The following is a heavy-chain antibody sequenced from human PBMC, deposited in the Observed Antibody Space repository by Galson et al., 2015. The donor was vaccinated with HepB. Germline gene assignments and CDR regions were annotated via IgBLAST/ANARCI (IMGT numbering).Heavy chain of an antibody. Sequence: PALVKPTQTLTLTCTFSGFSLNTSEMYISWIRQPPGKALEWLALIDWDGDKYYNTSLKTRLTISKDTSRNQVVLTLTNMDPVDTATYYCARIPPSFDSGASYVNNNSYVVDVWGQGTTVTVSS. D-gene: IGHD2-15*01. V-gene: IGHV2-70*01. CDR3: ARIPPSFDSGASYVNNNSYVVDV. J-gene: IGHJ6*02. CDR2: IDWDGDK. CDR1: GFSLNTSEMY.